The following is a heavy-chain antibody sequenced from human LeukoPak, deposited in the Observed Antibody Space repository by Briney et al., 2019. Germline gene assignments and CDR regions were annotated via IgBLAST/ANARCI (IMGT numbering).Heavy chain of an antibody. D-gene: IGHD3-9*01. Sequence: GGSLRLSCIASGFTFSIYAVRWVRQAPGGGLGWVSAISGNGGSTFDADSVKGGFTISRHNYKNTLYLQMNSLRAEDTAIYYCAKYVFELYDIYHHGGQGTLVSVSS. CDR2: ISGNGGST. J-gene: IGHJ4*02. CDR3: AKYVFELYDIYHH. CDR1: GFTFSIYA. V-gene: IGHV3-23*01.